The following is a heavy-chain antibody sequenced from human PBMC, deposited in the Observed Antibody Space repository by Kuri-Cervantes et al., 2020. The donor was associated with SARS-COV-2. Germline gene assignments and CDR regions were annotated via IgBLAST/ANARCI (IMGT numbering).Heavy chain of an antibody. CDR1: GASFSGYY. D-gene: IGHD3-3*01. CDR3: ARAGIFGVVIAYYYYYMDV. J-gene: IGHJ6*03. CDR2: VKHRGST. Sequence: SETLSLTCAFYGASFSGYYWNWIRQSPGKGLEWIGEVKHRGSTNYNPSLKSRVTISVDTSSKQFSLHLGSVTAADTAVYYCARAGIFGVVIAYYYYYMDVWGKGTTVTVSS. V-gene: IGHV4-34*01.